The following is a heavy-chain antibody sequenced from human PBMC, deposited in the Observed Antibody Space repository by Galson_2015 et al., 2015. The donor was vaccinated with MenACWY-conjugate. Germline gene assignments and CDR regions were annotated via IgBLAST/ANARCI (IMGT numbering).Heavy chain of an antibody. CDR1: GFTFSKYA. CDR3: FAINSGTDF. J-gene: IGHJ4*02. Sequence: SLRLSCAASGFTFSKYAMRWVRQAPGKGLEWVAIIWFDGSQTYYADSVRGRFTISRDNSKNTAYLQMHSLRVEDTAMYHCFAINSGTDFWGQGTLVTVSS. CDR2: IWFDGSQT. V-gene: IGHV3-33*01. D-gene: IGHD1-26*01.